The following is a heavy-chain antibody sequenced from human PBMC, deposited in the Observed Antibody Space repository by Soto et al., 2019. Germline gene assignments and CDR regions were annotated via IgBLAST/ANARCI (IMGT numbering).Heavy chain of an antibody. CDR1: GFTFINYP. CDR2: ISAGGDRT. CDR3: ARRV. J-gene: IGHJ4*02. V-gene: IGHV3-23*01. Sequence: EVQVSESGGGLVQPGGSLRLSCATSGFTFINYPMNWVRQAPGKGLEWVSGISAGGDRTYYADSVKGRFTIFRDNSKNSVSLRMNSLRVEDTAVYYCARRVWGQGTLVNVSS.